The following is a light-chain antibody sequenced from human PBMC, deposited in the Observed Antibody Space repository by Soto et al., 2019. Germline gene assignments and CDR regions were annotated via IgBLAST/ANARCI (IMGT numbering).Light chain of an antibody. V-gene: IGLV2-14*01. CDR1: SSDVGGYNY. J-gene: IGLJ3*02. CDR2: DVS. CDR3: SSYTSSSTAWV. Sequence: QSALTQPASVSGSPGQSITISCTGTSSDVGGYNYVSWYQQHPGKAPKLMIYDVSNRPSGVSNRFSGSKSGNTASLTISGLQAEDEAEYYCSSYTSSSTAWVVGGGTKLTVL.